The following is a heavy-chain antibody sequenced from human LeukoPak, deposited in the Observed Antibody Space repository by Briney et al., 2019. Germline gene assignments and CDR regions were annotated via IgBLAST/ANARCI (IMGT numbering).Heavy chain of an antibody. CDR1: GGSISSGSYY. Sequence: SETLSLTCTVSGGSISSGSYYWGWIRQPPGKGLEWIGSIYYSGSTYYNPSLKSRVTISVDTSKNQFSLKLSSVTAADTAVYYCARDQENSLYYDILTGYPPPRAPHWGQGTLVTVSS. CDR3: ARDQENSLYYDILTGYPPPRAPH. D-gene: IGHD3-9*01. V-gene: IGHV4-39*07. J-gene: IGHJ4*02. CDR2: IYYSGST.